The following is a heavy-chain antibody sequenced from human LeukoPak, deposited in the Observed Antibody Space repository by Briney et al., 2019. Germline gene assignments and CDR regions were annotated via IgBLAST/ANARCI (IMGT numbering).Heavy chain of an antibody. Sequence: GGSLRLSCAASGFTVSSNYMSWVRQAPGKGLEWVSVIYSGGSTYYADSVKGRFTISRDNSKNTLYLQMNSLRAEDTAVYYCARVGPDSSSWYIDYWGQGTLVTVSS. CDR3: ARVGPDSSSWYIDY. V-gene: IGHV3-66*01. D-gene: IGHD6-13*01. CDR2: IYSGGST. CDR1: GFTVSSNY. J-gene: IGHJ4*02.